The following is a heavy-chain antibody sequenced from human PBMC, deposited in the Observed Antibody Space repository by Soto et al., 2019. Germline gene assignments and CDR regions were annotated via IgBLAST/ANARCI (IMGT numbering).Heavy chain of an antibody. CDR1: GFTFSSYS. CDR3: AREKSPYSSSDY. V-gene: IGHV3-21*01. D-gene: IGHD6-6*01. Sequence: EVQLVESGGGLVKPGGSLRLSCAASGFTFSSYSMNWVRQAPGKGLEWVSSISSSSSYIYYADSVKGRFTISRDNAKNSLYLQMNSLRAEDTAVYYCAREKSPYSSSDYWGQGTLVTVSS. CDR2: ISSSSSYI. J-gene: IGHJ4*02.